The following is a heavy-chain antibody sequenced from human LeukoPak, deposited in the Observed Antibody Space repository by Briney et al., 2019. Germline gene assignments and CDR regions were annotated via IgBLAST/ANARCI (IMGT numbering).Heavy chain of an antibody. CDR1: GFTFRNYW. D-gene: IGHD6-19*01. J-gene: IGHJ4*02. CDR2: IDNDGSDT. Sequence: GGSLRLSCAAWGFTFRNYWTLWLRQAPGKGLVWVSRIDNDGSDTSYADSVRGRFTISRDNAKNTLYLQMNSLRAADTAVYYCARDHPGLGFDYWGQGSLVTVSS. V-gene: IGHV3-74*01. CDR3: ARDHPGLGFDY.